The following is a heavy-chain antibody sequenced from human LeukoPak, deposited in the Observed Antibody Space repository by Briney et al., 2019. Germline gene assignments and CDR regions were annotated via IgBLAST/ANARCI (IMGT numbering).Heavy chain of an antibody. D-gene: IGHD5-18*01. CDR1: GFNFSSYA. J-gene: IGHJ4*02. CDR2: ISYDGSNK. V-gene: IGHV3-30-3*01. Sequence: PGRSLRLSCAGSGFNFSSYAMHWVRQAPGKGLEWVAVISYDGSNKYYADSVKGRFTISRDNSKNTLYLQMNSLRAEDTAVYYCAREEDTTMVIGYWGQGTLVTVSS. CDR3: AREEDTTMVIGY.